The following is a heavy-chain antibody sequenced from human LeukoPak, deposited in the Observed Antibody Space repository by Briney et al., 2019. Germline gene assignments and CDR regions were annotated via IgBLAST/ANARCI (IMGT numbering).Heavy chain of an antibody. CDR2: FDPEDGET. J-gene: IGHJ4*02. CDR3: ATRGLYSSGWENYFDY. V-gene: IGHV1-24*01. CDR1: GYTLTELS. D-gene: IGHD6-19*01. Sequence: GASVKVSCKVSGYTLTELSMHWVRQAPGKGLEWMGGFDPEDGETIYAQKFQGRVTMTEDTSTDTAYMELSSLRSEDTAVYYCATRGLYSSGWENYFDYWGQGTLVTVSS.